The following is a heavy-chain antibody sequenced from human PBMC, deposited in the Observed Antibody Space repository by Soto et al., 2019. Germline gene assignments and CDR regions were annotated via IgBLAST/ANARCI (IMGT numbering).Heavy chain of an antibody. V-gene: IGHV1-69*02. J-gene: IGHJ5*02. CDR2: IIPILGIA. Sequence: QVQLVQSGAEVKKPGSSVKVSCKASGGTFSSYTISWVRQAPGQGLEWMGRIIPILGIANYAQKFQGRVTITADKATSTAYMELSSLRSEDTAVYYCARASSAFPRYWVDPWGQGTLVTVSS. CDR3: ARASSAFPRYWVDP. CDR1: GGTFSSYT. D-gene: IGHD2-15*01.